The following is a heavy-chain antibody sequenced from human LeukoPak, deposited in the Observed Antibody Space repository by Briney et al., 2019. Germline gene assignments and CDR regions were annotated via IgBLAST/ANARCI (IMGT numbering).Heavy chain of an antibody. CDR2: ISGDTTYI. D-gene: IGHD1-1*01. V-gene: IGHV3-21*01. CDR3: ARRGTDASFSFFYV. CDR1: GFTFSSYT. J-gene: IGHJ3*01. Sequence: PGGSLRLSCAASGFTFSSYTMHWVRQIPGEGREWVSSISGDTTYIYYADSLKGRFTISRDNTNTSLFLQMNSLRAEDTATYFCARRGTDASFSFFYVWGQGTMVTVSS.